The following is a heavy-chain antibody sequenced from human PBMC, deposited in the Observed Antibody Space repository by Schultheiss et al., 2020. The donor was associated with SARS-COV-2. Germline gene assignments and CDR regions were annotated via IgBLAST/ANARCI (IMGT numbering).Heavy chain of an antibody. CDR2: IRSKANSYAT. CDR3: TRLGFCSSTSCPRIFGMDV. D-gene: IGHD2-2*01. Sequence: GESLKISCAASGFTFSGSAMHWVRQASGKGLEWVGRIRSKANSYATAYAASVKGRFTISRDDSKNTAYLQMNSLKTEDTAVYYCTRLGFCSSTSCPRIFGMDVWGQGTTVTVSS. J-gene: IGHJ6*02. CDR1: GFTFSGSA. V-gene: IGHV3-73*01.